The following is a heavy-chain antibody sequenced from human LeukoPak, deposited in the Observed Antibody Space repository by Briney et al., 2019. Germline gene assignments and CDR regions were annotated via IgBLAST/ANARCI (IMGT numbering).Heavy chain of an antibody. V-gene: IGHV3-30*18. CDR1: GFTFRSYV. Sequence: PGGSLRLSCAASGFTFRSYVMHWVRQAPGKGLQWVAVISYDGSNKYHTDSVKGRFTISRDNSKNTLYLQMNSLRAEDTAVYDCAKDSEIAAAGSYWYFDLWGRGTLVTVSS. D-gene: IGHD6-13*01. J-gene: IGHJ2*01. CDR2: ISYDGSNK. CDR3: AKDSEIAAAGSYWYFDL.